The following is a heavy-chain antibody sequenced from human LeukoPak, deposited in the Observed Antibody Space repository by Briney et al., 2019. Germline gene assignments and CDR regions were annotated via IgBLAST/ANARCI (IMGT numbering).Heavy chain of an antibody. D-gene: IGHD2-8*01. CDR3: ARVGGNGIMGNYYYGLDV. Sequence: GGSLRLSRAPSAFTFSNYAMHWVRQPPGRGRGWVAVIAYDESNKHYADSVKGRCTISRDNSKNTLYLQMNSLRAEDTAVYYCARVGGNGIMGNYYYGLDVWGQGTTVTVSS. V-gene: IGHV3-30*04. J-gene: IGHJ6*02. CDR1: AFTFSNYA. CDR2: IAYDESNK.